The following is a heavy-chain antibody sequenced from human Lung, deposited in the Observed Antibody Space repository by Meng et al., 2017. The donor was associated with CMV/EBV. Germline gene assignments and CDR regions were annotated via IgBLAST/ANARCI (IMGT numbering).Heavy chain of an antibody. J-gene: IGHJ5*02. D-gene: IGHD1-14*01. CDR2: IYWDDDK. CDR3: ALFTGSWFDP. V-gene: IGHV2-5*02. CDR1: GFSLSTSEVG. Sequence: ITFKGSCPTLVKPTQTLTLTCTFSGFSLSTSEVGVGWIRQPPGKALEWLAVIYWDDDKRYSPSLKSRLTITKDTSKNQVVLTLTNMDPVDTATYYCALFTGSWFDPWGQGTLVTVSS.